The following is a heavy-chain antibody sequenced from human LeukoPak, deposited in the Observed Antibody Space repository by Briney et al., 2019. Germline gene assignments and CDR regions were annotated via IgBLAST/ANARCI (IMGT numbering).Heavy chain of an antibody. D-gene: IGHD1-1*01. V-gene: IGHV3-23*01. CDR2: VSDSGDNT. Sequence: PGGSLRLSCAASGFTFSSYSMSWVRQAPGKGLEWVSTVSDSGDNTYYADSVKGRFTISRDNSKDTLYLQMSSLRAEDAAVYYCAKSHSEVQRGYFDCWGQGTLVTVSS. CDR1: GFTFSSYS. J-gene: IGHJ4*02. CDR3: AKSHSEVQRGYFDC.